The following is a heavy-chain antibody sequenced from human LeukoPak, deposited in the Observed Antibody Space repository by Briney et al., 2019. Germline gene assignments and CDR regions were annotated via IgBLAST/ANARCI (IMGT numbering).Heavy chain of an antibody. CDR1: GGSISSYY. CDR3: ARGITMVRGAIRGFDY. D-gene: IGHD3-10*01. CDR2: IYYSGST. V-gene: IGHV4-59*01. J-gene: IGHJ4*02. Sequence: SEPLSLTCTVSGGSISSYYWSWLRQPPGKGLEWIGYIYYSGSTNYNPSLKSRVTISVDTSKNQFSLKLSSVTAADTAVYYCARGITMVRGAIRGFDYWGQGTLVTVSS.